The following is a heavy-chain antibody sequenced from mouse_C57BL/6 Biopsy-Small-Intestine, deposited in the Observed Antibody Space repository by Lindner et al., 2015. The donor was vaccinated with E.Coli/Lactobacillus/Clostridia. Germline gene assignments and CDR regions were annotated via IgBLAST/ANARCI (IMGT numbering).Heavy chain of an antibody. J-gene: IGHJ2*01. D-gene: IGHD2-5*01. CDR1: GYSFTAYW. V-gene: IGHV1-9*01. CDR3: ARRDYNSRSPFDY. Sequence: VQLQESGTDLMKPGASVELSCKATGYSFTAYWIEWVKQRPGHGLEWIGKFLPGRGAFNYDERFRGKATFTADASTNTAYMQFTSLTFEDSAVYYCARRDYNSRSPFDYWGQGAILAVSP. CDR2: FLPGRGAF.